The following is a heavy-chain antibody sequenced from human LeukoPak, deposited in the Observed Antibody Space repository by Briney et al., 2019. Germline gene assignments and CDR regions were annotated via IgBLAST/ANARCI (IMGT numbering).Heavy chain of an antibody. CDR2: INPNSGGT. CDR1: GYTFTGYY. V-gene: IGHV1-2*02. D-gene: IGHD6-19*01. CDR3: ARQYRSGWYPCHY. Sequence: ASVKVSCKASGYTFTGYYMHWVRQAPGQGLEWMGWINPNSGGTNYAQKFQGRVTMTRDTSISTAYMELSRLRSDDTAVYYCARQYRSGWYPCHYWGQGTLVTVSS. J-gene: IGHJ4*02.